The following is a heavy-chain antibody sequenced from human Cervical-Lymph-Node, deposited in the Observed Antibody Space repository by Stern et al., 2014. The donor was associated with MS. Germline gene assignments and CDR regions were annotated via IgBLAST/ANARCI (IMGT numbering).Heavy chain of an antibody. Sequence: QLVQSGAEVKKPGSPVKVSCKASGGTFISYSITWAPQALGQGPVWVGGIVLIFGTAEYAQKFQGRVTITADASTVYLELSSLTSEDTAVYYCATKVVVVTAAPFGAFDIWGQGTMVTVSS. CDR1: GGTFISYS. CDR2: IVLIFGTA. V-gene: IGHV1-69*01. J-gene: IGHJ3*02. D-gene: IGHD2-15*01. CDR3: ATKVVVVTAAPFGAFDI.